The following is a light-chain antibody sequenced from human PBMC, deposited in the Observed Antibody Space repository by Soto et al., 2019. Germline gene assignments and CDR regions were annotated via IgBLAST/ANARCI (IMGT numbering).Light chain of an antibody. CDR1: QSVSIN. CDR2: GAS. CDR3: HQYDNWPKT. J-gene: IGKJ5*01. Sequence: QCPATFSVSPGEGAALSCRASQSVSINLAWYQQKPGQAPRLLIYGASTRATGIPARFSGSGSGTEFTLTISSLQSEDFAVYYCHQYDNWPKTFGQGTRLEIK. V-gene: IGKV3-15*01.